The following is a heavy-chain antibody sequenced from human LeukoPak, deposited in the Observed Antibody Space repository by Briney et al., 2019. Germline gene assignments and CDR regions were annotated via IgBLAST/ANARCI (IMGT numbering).Heavy chain of an antibody. CDR2: INPNSGGT. J-gene: IGHJ6*03. D-gene: IGHD2-2*01. Sequence: ASVKVSCKASGYTLTGYYMHWVRQAPGQGLEWMGWINPNSGGTNYAQKFQGRVTMTRDTSISTAYMELSRLRSDGTAVYYCARGGKVVPAARDYYYYYYKDVWGKGTTVTVSS. CDR3: ARGGKVVPAARDYYYYYYKDV. V-gene: IGHV1-2*02. CDR1: GYTLTGYY.